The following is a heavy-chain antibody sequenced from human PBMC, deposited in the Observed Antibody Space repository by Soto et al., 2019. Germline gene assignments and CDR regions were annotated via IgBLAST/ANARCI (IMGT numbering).Heavy chain of an antibody. CDR2: ISGSGVMT. Sequence: GGSLRLSCVASGFTFSSYAMSWVRQAPGKGLDWVSAISGSGVMTYYADSVKGRFTISRDNSKNTLYLQMNSLRAEDTAVYYCARNYYDSGGGFDYWGQGTLVTVSS. J-gene: IGHJ4*02. CDR3: ARNYYDSGGGFDY. CDR1: GFTFSSYA. V-gene: IGHV3-23*01. D-gene: IGHD3-22*01.